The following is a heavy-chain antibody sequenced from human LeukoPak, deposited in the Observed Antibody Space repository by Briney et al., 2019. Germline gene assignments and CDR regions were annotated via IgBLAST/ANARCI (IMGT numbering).Heavy chain of an antibody. V-gene: IGHV3-7*03. J-gene: IGHJ4*02. CDR1: GFTFSTYS. D-gene: IGHD6-19*01. CDR2: IMQDGSET. CDR3: AKATPPGIAVAGTLDY. Sequence: GGSLRLSCTASGFTFSTYSMSWVRQAPGKGLEWVANIMQDGSETYYVDSVKGRFAISRDNAKNSLYLQMNSLRAEDTAVYYCAKATPPGIAVAGTLDYWGQGTLVTVSS.